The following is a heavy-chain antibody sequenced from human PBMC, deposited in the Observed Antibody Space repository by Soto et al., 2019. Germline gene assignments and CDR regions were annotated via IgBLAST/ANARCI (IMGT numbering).Heavy chain of an antibody. V-gene: IGHV3-53*01. CDR1: GLTLSGNKY. CDR3: VSRHLHEHAYDT. CDR2: LYAVDGT. J-gene: IGHJ3*02. Sequence: DVQLVESGGGLIPPWGYLSLSCAAFGLTLSGNKYLAWVRQAPVKELGWLSGLYAVDGTFYADYVNGRFTVSRDSSQSGVELQTHSLRADDTVVYYCVSRHLHEHAYDTCGPGTPGTVSS.